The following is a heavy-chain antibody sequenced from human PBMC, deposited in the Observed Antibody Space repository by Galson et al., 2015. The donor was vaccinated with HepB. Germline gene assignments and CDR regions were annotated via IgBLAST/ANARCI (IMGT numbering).Heavy chain of an antibody. CDR1: GYILTNYA. CDR2: INTNTANP. J-gene: IGHJ6*02. Sequence: SVKVSCKASGYILTNYAMNWVRQAPGQGLQWMGWINTNTANPTYAQGFKGRFVFSLDTSVRTAYLQITSLEAEDTAIYYCARSMTFGYGMDVWGQGTTLTVSS. D-gene: IGHD3/OR15-3a*01. V-gene: IGHV7-4-1*02. CDR3: ARSMTFGYGMDV.